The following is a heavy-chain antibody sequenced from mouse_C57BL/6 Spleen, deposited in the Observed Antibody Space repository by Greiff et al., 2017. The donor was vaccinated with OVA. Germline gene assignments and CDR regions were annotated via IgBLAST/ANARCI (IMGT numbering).Heavy chain of an antibody. D-gene: IGHD2-3*01. CDR1: GYTFTSYW. Sequence: VQLQQPGAELVKPGASVKMSCKASGYTFTSYWITWVKQRPGQGLEWIGDIYPGSGSTNYNEKFKSKATLTVDTSSSTAYMQLSSLTSEDSAVYYCASPYGYYSYFDYWGQGTTLTVSS. V-gene: IGHV1-55*01. J-gene: IGHJ2*01. CDR2: IYPGSGST. CDR3: ASPYGYYSYFDY.